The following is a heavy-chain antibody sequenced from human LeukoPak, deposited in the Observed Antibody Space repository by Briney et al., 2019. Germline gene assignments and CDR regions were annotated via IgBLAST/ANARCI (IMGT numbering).Heavy chain of an antibody. CDR1: GFTFSDYY. Sequence: GGSLRLSCAASGFTFSDYYMSWVRQAPGKGLEWVSYISSSSSYTNYADSVKGRFTISRDNAKNSLYLQMNSLRAEDTAVYYCARGSRQWRAYFDYWGQGTLVTVSS. D-gene: IGHD6-19*01. V-gene: IGHV3-11*05. J-gene: IGHJ4*02. CDR3: ARGSRQWRAYFDY. CDR2: ISSSSSYT.